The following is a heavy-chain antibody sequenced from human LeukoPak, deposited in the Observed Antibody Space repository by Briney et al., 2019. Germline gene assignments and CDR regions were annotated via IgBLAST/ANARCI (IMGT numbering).Heavy chain of an antibody. J-gene: IGHJ3*02. CDR2: ISYDGDKQ. V-gene: IGHV3-30*02. CDR1: GFSFLSYG. D-gene: IGHD3-22*01. Sequence: GGTLRLSCEASGFSFLSYGMHWVRQAPGKGLEWVAFISYDGDKQHFRNAVKGRFSSSREKSENTLYLQMNRLRRGGTALYFCAKLSYDASGSSRPFFYIWGQGTMVTV. CDR3: AKLSYDASGSSRPFFYI.